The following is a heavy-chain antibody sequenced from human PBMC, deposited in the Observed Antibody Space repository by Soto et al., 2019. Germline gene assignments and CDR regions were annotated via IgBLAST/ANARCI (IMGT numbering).Heavy chain of an antibody. D-gene: IGHD2-15*01. Sequence: GGSLRLSCAASGFTFSSYAMSWVRQAPGKGLEWVSAISGSGGSTYYADSVKGRFTISRDNSKNTLYLQMNSLRAEDTAVYYCAKSPVVVVAATLYYFDYWGQGTLVTVSS. CDR2: ISGSGGST. V-gene: IGHV3-23*01. J-gene: IGHJ4*02. CDR3: AKSPVVVVAATLYYFDY. CDR1: GFTFSSYA.